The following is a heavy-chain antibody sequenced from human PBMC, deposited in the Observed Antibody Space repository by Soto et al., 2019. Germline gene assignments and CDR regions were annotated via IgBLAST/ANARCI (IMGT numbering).Heavy chain of an antibody. J-gene: IGHJ4*02. CDR1: GFSFSTYS. D-gene: IGHD4-17*01. CDR3: ARWDGYGDV. CDR2: LSGGGSNT. Sequence: EVQLLESGGGLVQPGGSLRLSCAASGFSFSTYSMAWVRQTPGKGLAWVSGLSGGGSNTFYADSVQGRFTISVDNSKNTVYLQMNSLRVEDTAVQYCARWDGYGDVWGQGTLVTVSS. V-gene: IGHV3-23*01.